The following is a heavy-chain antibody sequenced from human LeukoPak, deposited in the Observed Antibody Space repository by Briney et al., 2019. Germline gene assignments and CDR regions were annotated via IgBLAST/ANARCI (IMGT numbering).Heavy chain of an antibody. Sequence: GASVKVSCKASGYTFTGYAMNWVRQAPGQGLEWMGWINTNTGNPTFAQGFTGRFVFSLDTSVSTAYLQISSLKAEDTAVYYCARGRGAYAGSYTSSYYYFDYWGQGTLVTVSS. CDR1: GYTFTGYA. CDR2: INTNTGNP. J-gene: IGHJ4*02. CDR3: ARGRGAYAGSYTSSYYYFDY. D-gene: IGHD6-13*01. V-gene: IGHV7-4-1*02.